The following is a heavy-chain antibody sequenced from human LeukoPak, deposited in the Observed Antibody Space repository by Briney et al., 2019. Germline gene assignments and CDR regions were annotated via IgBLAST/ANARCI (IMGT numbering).Heavy chain of an antibody. CDR3: ARHGERGYYYYMDV. J-gene: IGHJ6*03. CDR2: ISGSGGSI. Sequence: PGGSLRLSCAASGFTFSSYAMSWVRQAPGKGLEWVSAISGSGGSIYYADSVKGRFTLSRDNSKNTLYLQMNSLRAEDTAVYYCARHGERGYYYYMDVWGKGTTVTVSS. CDR1: GFTFSSYA. D-gene: IGHD1-26*01. V-gene: IGHV3-23*01.